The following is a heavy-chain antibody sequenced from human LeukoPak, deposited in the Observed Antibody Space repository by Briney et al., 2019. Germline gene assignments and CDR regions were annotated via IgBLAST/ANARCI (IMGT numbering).Heavy chain of an antibody. D-gene: IGHD1-26*01. V-gene: IGHV1-46*01. CDR3: ARDGWELLRFTTNSYFDY. Sequence: ASVKVSCKASGYTFTSYYMHWVRQAPGQGLEWMGIINPSGGSTSYAQKFQGRATMTRDTSTSTVYMELSSLRFEDTAVYYCARDGWELLRFTTNSYFDYWGQGTLVTVSS. CDR2: INPSGGST. J-gene: IGHJ4*02. CDR1: GYTFTSYY.